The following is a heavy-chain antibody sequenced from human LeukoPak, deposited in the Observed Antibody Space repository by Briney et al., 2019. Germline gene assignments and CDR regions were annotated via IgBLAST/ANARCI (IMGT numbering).Heavy chain of an antibody. D-gene: IGHD6-13*01. V-gene: IGHV3-48*01. J-gene: IGHJ4*02. CDR1: GFTFSSYS. Sequence: GGSLRLSCAASGFTFSSYSMNWVRQAPGKGLEWVSYISSSSSTIYYADSVKGRFTISRDNAKNSLYLQMNSLRAEDTAVYYCANHGSSWSIDYWGQGTLVTVSS. CDR3: ANHGSSWSIDY. CDR2: ISSSSSTI.